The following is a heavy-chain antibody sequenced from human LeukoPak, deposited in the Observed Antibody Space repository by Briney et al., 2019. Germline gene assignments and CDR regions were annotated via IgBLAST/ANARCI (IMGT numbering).Heavy chain of an antibody. CDR2: INHSGST. J-gene: IGHJ3*02. CDR1: GGSFSGYY. CDR3: ARGARSAYYYDSSEAFDI. D-gene: IGHD3-22*01. Sequence: SETLSLTCAVYGGSFSGYYWSWIRQPPGKGLEWIGEINHSGSTNYNPSLKSRVTISVATSKNQFSLKLSSVTAADTAVYYCARGARSAYYYDSSEAFDIWGQGTMVTVSS. V-gene: IGHV4-34*01.